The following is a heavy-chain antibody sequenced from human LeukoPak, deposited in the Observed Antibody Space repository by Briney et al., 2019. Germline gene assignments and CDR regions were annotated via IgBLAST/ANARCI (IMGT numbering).Heavy chain of an antibody. D-gene: IGHD2-15*01. V-gene: IGHV3-7*01. J-gene: IGHJ4*02. CDR2: INHDGRET. CDR1: GFNFRYFW. CDR3: AREAIVVVVTDPKYYFDY. Sequence: GGSLRLSCLGSGFNFRYFWMSWVRQAPGKGLEWVANINHDGRETYYADSVKGRFTISRDNSKNTLYLQMNSLRGEDTAVYYCAREAIVVVVTDPKYYFDYWGQGTLVTVSS.